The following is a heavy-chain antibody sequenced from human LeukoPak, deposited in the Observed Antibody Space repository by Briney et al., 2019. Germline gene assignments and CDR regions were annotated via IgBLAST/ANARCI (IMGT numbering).Heavy chain of an antibody. CDR2: IYYSGST. CDR3: ARDLDDSSGYYPLGAFDI. J-gene: IGHJ3*02. CDR1: GGSISSSSYY. Sequence: SETLSLTCTVSGGSISSSSYYWGWIRQPPGKGLEWIGSIYYSGSTYYNPSLKSRVTISVDTSKNQFSLKLSSVTAADTAVYYCARDLDDSSGYYPLGAFDIWGQGTMVTVSS. D-gene: IGHD3-22*01. V-gene: IGHV4-39*07.